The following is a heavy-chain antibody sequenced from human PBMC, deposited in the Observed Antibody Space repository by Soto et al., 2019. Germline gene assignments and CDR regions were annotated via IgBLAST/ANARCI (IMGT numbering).Heavy chain of an antibody. Sequence: ASVKVSCKASGYTFTSYGISWVRQAPGQGLEWMGWISAYNGNTNYAQKLQGRVTMTTDTSTSTAYMELRSLRSDDTAVYYCAREMTSMGSWTDIDYLGQGTLVTVSS. J-gene: IGHJ4*02. V-gene: IGHV1-18*01. CDR1: GYTFTSYG. D-gene: IGHD1-1*01. CDR2: ISAYNGNT. CDR3: AREMTSMGSWTDIDY.